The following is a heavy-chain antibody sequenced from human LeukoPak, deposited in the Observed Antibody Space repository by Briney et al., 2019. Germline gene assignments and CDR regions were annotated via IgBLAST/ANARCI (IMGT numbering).Heavy chain of an antibody. J-gene: IGHJ4*02. Sequence: SETLSLTCTVSGGSISTSYYWGWIRQPPGKGLEWIGSIYYSGSTYYNPSLKSRVTISVDTSKNQFSLKLSSVTAADTAVYYCARHLGGYSDYDLDYWGQGTLVTVSS. V-gene: IGHV4-39*01. CDR2: IYYSGST. CDR3: ARHLGGYSDYDLDY. CDR1: GGSISTSYY. D-gene: IGHD5-12*01.